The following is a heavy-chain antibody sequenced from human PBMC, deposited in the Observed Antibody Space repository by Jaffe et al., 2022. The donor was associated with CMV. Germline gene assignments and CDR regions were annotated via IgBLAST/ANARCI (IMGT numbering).Heavy chain of an antibody. V-gene: IGHV3-23*04. CDR3: AKVTYYYDSSGWDYFDY. CDR1: GFTFSSYA. J-gene: IGHJ4*02. Sequence: EVQLVESGGGLVQPGGSLRLSCAASGFTFSSYAMSWVRQAPGKGLEWVSAISGSGGSTYYADSVKGRFTISRDNSKNTLYLQMNSLRAEDTAVYYCAKVTYYYDSSGWDYFDYWGQGTLVTVSS. D-gene: IGHD3-22*01. CDR2: ISGSGGST.